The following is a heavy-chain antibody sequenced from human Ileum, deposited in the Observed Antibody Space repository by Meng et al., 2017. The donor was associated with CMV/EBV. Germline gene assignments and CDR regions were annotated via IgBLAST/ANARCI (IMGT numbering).Heavy chain of an antibody. CDR2: IYLDDSDT. V-gene: IGHV5-51*01. CDR3: ASPRITGDAFDF. D-gene: IGHD1-20*01. J-gene: IGHJ3*01. CDR1: GFNVATFW. Sequence: GGSLRLSCKNSGFNVATFWIAWVRQMPGKGLEWMGIIYLDDSDTRYSSSFQGQVTISADKSITTAYLQWSSLKASDTAMYYCASPRITGDAFDFWGQGTMVTVSS.